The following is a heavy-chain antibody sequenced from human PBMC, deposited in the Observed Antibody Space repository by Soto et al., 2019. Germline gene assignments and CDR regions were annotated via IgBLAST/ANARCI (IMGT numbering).Heavy chain of an antibody. V-gene: IGHV3-30*18. D-gene: IGHD2-15*01. CDR3: AKDSATEGVVAYTNFDF. CDR2: ISYDGSNK. CDR1: GFTFSSYG. J-gene: IGHJ4*02. Sequence: GGSLRLSCAASGFTFSSYGMHWVRQAPGKGLEWVAVISYDGSNKYYADSVKGRFTISRDNSKNTLYLQMNSLRAEDTAVYYCAKDSATEGVVAYTNFDFRGQAILVTVSS.